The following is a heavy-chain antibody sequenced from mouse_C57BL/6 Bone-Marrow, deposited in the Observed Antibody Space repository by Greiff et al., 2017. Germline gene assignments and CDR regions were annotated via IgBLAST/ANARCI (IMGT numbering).Heavy chain of an antibody. CDR3: ARRGNYYGSSPYWYFDV. CDR2: IWTGGGT. D-gene: IGHD1-1*01. Sequence: VNLVESGPGLVAPSQSLSITCTVSGFSLTSYAISWVRQPPGKGLEWLGVIWTGGGTNYNSALKSRLSISKDNSKSQVFLKMNSLQTDDTARYYCARRGNYYGSSPYWYFDVWGTGTTVTVSS. CDR1: GFSLTSYA. V-gene: IGHV2-9-1*01. J-gene: IGHJ1*03.